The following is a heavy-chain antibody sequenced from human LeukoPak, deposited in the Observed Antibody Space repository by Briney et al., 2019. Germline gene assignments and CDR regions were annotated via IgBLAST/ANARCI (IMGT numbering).Heavy chain of an antibody. CDR2: IDRPAKSYAT. Sequence: GGSLRLSCAASGFTLSDSALHWVRQASGKGLEWVGLIDRPAKSYATAYGASVGGRFTISRDDSKNTAYLQMDSLKTEDTALYYCTRDRGTYNWLDPWGQGTLVTVSS. CDR1: GFTLSDSA. J-gene: IGHJ5*02. V-gene: IGHV3-73*01. D-gene: IGHD1-26*01. CDR3: TRDRGTYNWLDP.